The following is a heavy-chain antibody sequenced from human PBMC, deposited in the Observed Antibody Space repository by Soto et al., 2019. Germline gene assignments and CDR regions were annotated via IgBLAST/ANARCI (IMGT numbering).Heavy chain of an antibody. V-gene: IGHV3-53*01. D-gene: IGHD6-19*01. CDR3: VQTTGWPGFDF. J-gene: IGHJ4*02. CDR1: GFTVSSKY. CDR2: IYGGGIT. Sequence: EVQLVESGGGLIQPGGSLRLSCAASGFTVSSKYMTRVRQAPGKGLEWVSVIYGGGITYYADSVKGRFTISRDNSKNTLYLQVNSLRAEDTAVYYCVQTTGWPGFDFWGQGTLVTVSS.